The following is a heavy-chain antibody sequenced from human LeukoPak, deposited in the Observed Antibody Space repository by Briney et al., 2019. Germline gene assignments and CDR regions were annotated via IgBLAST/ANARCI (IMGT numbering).Heavy chain of an antibody. CDR3: ARENWESVDAFAF. J-gene: IGHJ3*01. D-gene: IGHD7-27*01. CDR1: GFTFTSYS. V-gene: IGHV3-48*01. Sequence: GGSLRISCEAGGFTFTSYSMNWVRQAPGKGLEWVSYISFSTTTIYYADSVKGRFTISRDNAKNSLYLQMNSLRAEDTAVYYCARENWESVDAFAFWGQGTMVTVSS. CDR2: ISFSTTTI.